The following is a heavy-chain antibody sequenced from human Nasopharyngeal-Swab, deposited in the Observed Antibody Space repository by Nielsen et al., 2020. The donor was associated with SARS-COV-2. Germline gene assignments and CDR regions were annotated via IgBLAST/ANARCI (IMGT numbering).Heavy chain of an antibody. D-gene: IGHD6-19*01. CDR1: GFTFSSYT. CDR2: ISGSGGST. V-gene: IGHV3-23*01. CDR3: AKDIYGSGWYYFDY. Sequence: GGSLRLSCAASGFTFSSYTMSWVRQAPGKGLEWVSAISGSGGSTYYADSVKGRFTISRDNSKNTLYLQMNSLRAEDTAVYYCAKDIYGSGWYYFDYWGQGTLVTVSS. J-gene: IGHJ4*02.